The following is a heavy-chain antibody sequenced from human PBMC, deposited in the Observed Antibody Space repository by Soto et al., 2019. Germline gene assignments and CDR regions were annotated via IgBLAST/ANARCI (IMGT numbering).Heavy chain of an antibody. CDR3: ARASDLYSSSWYYFDY. CDR1: GGSISSGGYY. V-gene: IGHV4-31*03. D-gene: IGHD6-13*01. J-gene: IGHJ4*02. CDR2: IYYSGST. Sequence: PSETLSLTCTVSGGSISSGGYYWSLIRQHPGKGLEWIGYIYYSGSTYYNPSLKSRVTISVDTSKNQFSLKLSSVTAADTAVYYCARASDLYSSSWYYFDYWGQGTLVTVSS.